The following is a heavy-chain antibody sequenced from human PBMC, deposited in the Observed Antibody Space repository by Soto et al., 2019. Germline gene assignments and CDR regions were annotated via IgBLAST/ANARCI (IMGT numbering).Heavy chain of an antibody. CDR1: GFTFNAYT. Sequence: EVQLVESGGGLVRPGVSLRLSCAASGFTFNAYTLNWVRQAPGKGLEWIASIAGPTPYLYYAASVRGRFTVSRDNAQNSLFLQMNTLSADDTAVYYCSRTPRGYVYAHSFVFWGQGTLVTVSS. J-gene: IGHJ4*02. CDR3: SRTPRGYVYAHSFVF. V-gene: IGHV3-21*02. CDR2: IAGPTPYL. D-gene: IGHD5-18*01.